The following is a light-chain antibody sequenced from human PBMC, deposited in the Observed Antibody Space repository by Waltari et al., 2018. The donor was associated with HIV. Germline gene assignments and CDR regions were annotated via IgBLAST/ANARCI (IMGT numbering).Light chain of an antibody. CDR2: SNN. V-gene: IGLV1-44*01. CDR3: AAWDDSLNGPV. J-gene: IGLJ3*02. Sequence: QSVLTQPPSASGTPGQRVTISCSGSSSNIGTNSVNWYQQLPGTAPKLLIYSNNQRPSGVPDRFSGSKSGTSASRASSGLQSEDEADYFCAAWDDSLNGPVFGGGTKLTVL. CDR1: SSNIGTNS.